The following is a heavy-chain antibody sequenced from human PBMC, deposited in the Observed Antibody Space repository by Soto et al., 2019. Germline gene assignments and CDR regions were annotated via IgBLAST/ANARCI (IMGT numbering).Heavy chain of an antibody. D-gene: IGHD7-27*01. CDR2: ITGRGDSP. CDR1: GFTFSTYA. CDR3: EKDLVRPTGDPGYSSLDAFDI. V-gene: IGHV3-23*01. Sequence: GSLRLSCAASGFTFSTYAMNWVRQAPGKGLEWVSAITGRGDSPFYAASAKGRFTISRDNLKNTLHLLIDSLRAGDTAIYYCEKDLVRPTGDPGYSSLDAFDIWGQGTMVTVSS. J-gene: IGHJ3*02.